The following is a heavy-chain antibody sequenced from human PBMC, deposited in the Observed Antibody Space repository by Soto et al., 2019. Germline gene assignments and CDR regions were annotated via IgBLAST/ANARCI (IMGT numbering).Heavy chain of an antibody. CDR1: RVSITSYY. Sequence: QVQLQESGPGLVKPSETLSLTCSVSRVSITSYYWTWIRHPPGKGLEWIGYVYHTGNTYYNPSLKSRVTISLDTSKNQVSLRLRSVTAADTAVYYCAREQYNWKLWGQGTLVTVSS. J-gene: IGHJ4*02. CDR3: AREQYNWKL. CDR2: VYHTGNT. V-gene: IGHV4-59*01. D-gene: IGHD1-20*01.